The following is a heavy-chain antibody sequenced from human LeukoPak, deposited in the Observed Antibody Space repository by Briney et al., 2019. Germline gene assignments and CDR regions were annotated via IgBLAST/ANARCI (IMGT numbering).Heavy chain of an antibody. D-gene: IGHD6-19*01. CDR3: ASQPSSRGWYSPFAY. CDR1: GGSFSGYY. Sequence: SETLSLNSAVYGGSFSGYYWIWIPQPPGKGLEWIGEINHSGSTNYNPSLKSRVTISVDWSKSQFSLKLSSVTAADTAVYYGASQPSSRGWYSPFAYWGQGTLVTVSS. J-gene: IGHJ4*02. V-gene: IGHV4-34*01. CDR2: INHSGST.